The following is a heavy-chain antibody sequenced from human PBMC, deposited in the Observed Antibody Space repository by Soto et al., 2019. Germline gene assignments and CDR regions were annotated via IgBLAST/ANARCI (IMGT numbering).Heavy chain of an antibody. CDR2: IDPSDSYT. J-gene: IGHJ6*02. V-gene: IGHV5-10-1*01. Sequence: GESLKISCTGSGYSFTSYWISWVRQMPGKGLEWMGRIDPSDSYTNYSPSFQGHVTISADKSISTAYLQWSSLKASDTAMYYCAHGHYYGMDVWGQGTTVNVSS. CDR3: AHGHYYGMDV. CDR1: GYSFTSYW.